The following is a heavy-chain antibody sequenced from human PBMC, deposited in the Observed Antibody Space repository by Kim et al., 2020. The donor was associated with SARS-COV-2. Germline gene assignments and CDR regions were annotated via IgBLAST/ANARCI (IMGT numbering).Heavy chain of an antibody. D-gene: IGHD3-9*01. Sequence: SETLSLTCAVYGGSFSGFYWGWIRQPPGKGLEWIGEISHSGSTNYNPSLKSRVTISRDTSKKHFSLKLTSVTAADTAVYYCAQRSGNLNFDYWCRVTLV. CDR3: AQRSGNLNFDY. CDR1: GGSFSGFY. V-gene: IGHV4-34*01. J-gene: IGHJ4*02. CDR2: ISHSGST.